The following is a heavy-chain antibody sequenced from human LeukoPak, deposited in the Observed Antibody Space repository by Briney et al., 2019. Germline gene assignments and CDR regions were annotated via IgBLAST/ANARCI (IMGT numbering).Heavy chain of an antibody. CDR2: VTPNSNGP. J-gene: IGHJ4*02. Sequence: VASVKVSCKASGYTFTGYYIHWVRQAPGQTLEWMGWVTPNSNGPNYAQSFQDRVTMTRDTSITTAYMELSSLTTDDTAVYYCARDRISTPYWELDNWGQGTLVIVSS. D-gene: IGHD2-8*02. CDR1: GYTFTGYY. V-gene: IGHV1-2*02. CDR3: ARDRISTPYWELDN.